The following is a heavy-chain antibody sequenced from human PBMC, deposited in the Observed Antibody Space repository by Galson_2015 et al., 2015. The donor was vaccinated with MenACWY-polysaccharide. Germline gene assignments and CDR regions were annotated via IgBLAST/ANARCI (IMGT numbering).Heavy chain of an antibody. Sequence: SLRLSCAVSGFTFSDYHMSWIRQVPGKGLEWASYISSSGTTIYYADSVKGRFTISRDNARKSLYLQMNSLRVEDTAVYYCAGLVDRAIEYWGQGILVTVSS. CDR2: ISSSGTTI. J-gene: IGHJ4*02. CDR1: GFTFSDYH. CDR3: AGLVDRAIEY. D-gene: IGHD5-18*01. V-gene: IGHV3-11*01.